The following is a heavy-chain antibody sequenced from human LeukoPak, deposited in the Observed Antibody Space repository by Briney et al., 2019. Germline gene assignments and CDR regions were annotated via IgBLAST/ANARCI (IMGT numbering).Heavy chain of an antibody. CDR1: GYTFTSYD. CDR2: MNPNSGNT. CDR3: ARDLPLGYYDILTGYYPLYYYGMDV. J-gene: IGHJ6*02. V-gene: IGHV1-8*01. Sequence: GASVKVSCKASGYTFTSYDINWVRQATGQGLEWMGWMNPNSGNTGYAQKFQGRVTMTRNTSISTAYMELSSLRSEDTAVYYCARDLPLGYYDILTGYYPLYYYGMDVWGQGTTVTVSS. D-gene: IGHD3-9*01.